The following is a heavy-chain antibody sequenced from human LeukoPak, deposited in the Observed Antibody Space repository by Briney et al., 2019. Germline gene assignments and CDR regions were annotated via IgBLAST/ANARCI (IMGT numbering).Heavy chain of an antibody. D-gene: IGHD2-15*01. Sequence: SETLSLTCTISGDSITKKNFFWGWIRQPPGKGLEWIVSMSYSGKIYYNPSLKSRVSISIDTSKNQLSLKLNSMTAADTAMYHCARDRDVDDFDYWGRGTLVIVSS. CDR1: GDSITKKNFF. J-gene: IGHJ4*01. V-gene: IGHV4-39*07. CDR2: MSYSGKI. CDR3: ARDRDVDDFDY.